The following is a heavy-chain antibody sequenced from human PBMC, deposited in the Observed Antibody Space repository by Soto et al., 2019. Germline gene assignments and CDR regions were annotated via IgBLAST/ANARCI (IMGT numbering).Heavy chain of an antibody. CDR3: ARDKMGELSIADY. V-gene: IGHV3-48*01. CDR1: GFTFSDHS. CDR2: ISESSDTI. J-gene: IGHJ4*02. D-gene: IGHD3-16*02. Sequence: EVQLVASGGGLVQPGGSLRLSCTASGFTFSDHSMDWVRQTPGKGLEWISYISESSDTIYYADSVKGRFTISRDNAKNSLFLQMSSLRGEDTAVYYCARDKMGELSIADYWGQGTPVTVSS.